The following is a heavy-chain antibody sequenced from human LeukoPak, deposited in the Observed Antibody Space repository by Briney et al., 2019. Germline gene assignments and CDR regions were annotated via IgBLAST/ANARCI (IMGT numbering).Heavy chain of an antibody. D-gene: IGHD3-9*01. Sequence: PSETLSLTCTVSGGSISSYYWSWIRQPPGKGLEWIGYIYYSGSTNYNPSLKSRVTISVDTSKNQFSLKLSSVTAADTAVYYCARTIPLSDNYDILTGLRGDAFDIWGQGTMVTVSS. CDR3: ARTIPLSDNYDILTGLRGDAFDI. CDR1: GGSISSYY. CDR2: IYYSGST. J-gene: IGHJ3*02. V-gene: IGHV4-59*01.